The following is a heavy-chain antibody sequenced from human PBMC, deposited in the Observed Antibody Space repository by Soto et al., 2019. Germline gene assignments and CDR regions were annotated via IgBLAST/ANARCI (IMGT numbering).Heavy chain of an antibody. D-gene: IGHD5-18*01. Sequence: SETLSLTCTVSGDSIRNCYWSWIRQPPGKGLEYTGYIFYSVSTNYNPSLKSRVAISVDTSRNQFALKLRSVTAADTATYYCARLKRGYSYGSIIDFWGRGTLVTVSS. CDR2: IFYSVST. J-gene: IGHJ4*01. CDR1: GDSIRNCY. CDR3: ARLKRGYSYGSIIDF. V-gene: IGHV4-59*01.